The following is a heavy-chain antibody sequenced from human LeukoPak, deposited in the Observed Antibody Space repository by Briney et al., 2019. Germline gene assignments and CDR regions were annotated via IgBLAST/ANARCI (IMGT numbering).Heavy chain of an antibody. CDR3: ARDFTKTSLQPKWYFDL. J-gene: IGHJ2*01. V-gene: IGHV3-30*03. D-gene: IGHD3-3*01. CDR1: GFTFSSYG. Sequence: GRSLRLSCAASGFTFSSYGMHWVRQAPGKGLEWVAVISYDGSNKYYADSVKGRFTISRDNSKNTLYLQMSSLRAEDTAVYYCARDFTKTSLQPKWYFDLWGRGTLVTVSS. CDR2: ISYDGSNK.